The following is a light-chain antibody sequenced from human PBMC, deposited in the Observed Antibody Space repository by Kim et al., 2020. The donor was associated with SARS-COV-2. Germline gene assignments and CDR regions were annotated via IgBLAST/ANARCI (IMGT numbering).Light chain of an antibody. Sequence: APGKRARITGGGNNMGSKSVHWYQQKPGQAPVLVIYYDSDRPSGIPERFSGSNSGNTATLTISRVEAGDEADYYCQVWDSSSDHWVFGGGTQLTVL. J-gene: IGLJ3*02. CDR2: YDS. V-gene: IGLV3-21*04. CDR3: QVWDSSSDHWV. CDR1: NMGSKS.